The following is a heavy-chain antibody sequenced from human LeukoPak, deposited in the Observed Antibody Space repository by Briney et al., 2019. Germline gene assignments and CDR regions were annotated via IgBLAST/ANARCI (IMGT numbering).Heavy chain of an antibody. D-gene: IGHD3-10*01. CDR3: AKRLYGAGGYYQFDY. CDR2: VSAGGGST. V-gene: IGHV3-23*01. J-gene: IGHJ4*02. Sequence: GGSLRLSCAASGFTFSGYAMTRVRQAPGKGLEWVSTVSAGGGSTYYADSVKGRFTISRDNPKNTLHLQMNSLRAEDTAVYYCAKRLYGAGGYYQFDYWGQGTLVTVSS. CDR1: GFTFSGYA.